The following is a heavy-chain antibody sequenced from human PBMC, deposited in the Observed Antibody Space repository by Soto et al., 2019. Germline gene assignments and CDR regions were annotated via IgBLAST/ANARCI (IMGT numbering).Heavy chain of an antibody. J-gene: IGHJ3*02. V-gene: IGHV5-51*01. Sequence: GESRKISCKGSGYRFTSYSIGWVRQMPWQGLEWMGIIYPGDSDTRYSPSFQGQVTISADKSISTAYLQWSSLKASDTAMYYCARHLIYYDSRCYYPWYAFDICGQGTMVTVSS. CDR3: ARHLIYYDSRCYYPWYAFDI. CDR1: GYRFTSYS. CDR2: IYPGDSDT. D-gene: IGHD3-22*01.